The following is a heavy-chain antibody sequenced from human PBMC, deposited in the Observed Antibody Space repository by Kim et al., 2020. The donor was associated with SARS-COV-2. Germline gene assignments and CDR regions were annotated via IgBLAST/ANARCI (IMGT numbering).Heavy chain of an antibody. J-gene: IGHJ3*02. CDR2: ISSSSSYI. D-gene: IGHD1-1*01. CDR3: ARVGFNAPGVKTWNDHQNDAFDI. CDR1: GFTFSSYS. V-gene: IGHV3-21*04. Sequence: GGSLRLSCAASGFTFSSYSMNWVRQAPGKGLAWVSSISSSSSYIYYADSVKGRFTISRDNAKTSLYLQMNSLRAEDTAVYYCARVGFNAPGVKTWNDHQNDAFDIWGKGTRGTVSS.